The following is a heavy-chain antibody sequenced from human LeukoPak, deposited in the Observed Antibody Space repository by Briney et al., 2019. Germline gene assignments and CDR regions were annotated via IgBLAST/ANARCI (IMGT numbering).Heavy chain of an antibody. J-gene: IGHJ5*02. CDR1: GFSFSKSW. V-gene: IGHV3-7*03. CDR2: IKQDGSEK. CDR3: ARDQDGNDVGWFDP. D-gene: IGHD2-8*01. Sequence: GGSLRLSCAASGFSFSKSWMSWVRQAPGKGLEWVADIKQDGSEKYYVDSVKGRFTISRDNAKNPLYLQMNSLRAEDTAVYYCARDQDGNDVGWFDPWGQGTLVTVSS.